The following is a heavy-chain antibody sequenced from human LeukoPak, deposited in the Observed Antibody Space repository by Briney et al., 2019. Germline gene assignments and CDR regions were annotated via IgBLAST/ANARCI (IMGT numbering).Heavy chain of an antibody. V-gene: IGHV3-9*01. CDR3: ARAPLKRTGYYKVGYFDY. Sequence: GGSLRLSCAASGFTFDDYAMHWVRQAPGKGLEWVSGISWNSGSIGYADSVKGRFTISRDNAKNSLYLQMNSLRAEDTAVYYCARAPLKRTGYYKVGYFDYWAREPWSPSPQ. J-gene: IGHJ4*02. CDR1: GFTFDDYA. CDR2: ISWNSGSI. D-gene: IGHD3-9*01.